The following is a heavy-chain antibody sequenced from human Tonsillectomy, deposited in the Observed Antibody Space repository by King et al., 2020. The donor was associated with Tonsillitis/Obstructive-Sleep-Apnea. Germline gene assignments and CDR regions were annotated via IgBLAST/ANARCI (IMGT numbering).Heavy chain of an antibody. D-gene: IGHD4-17*01. CDR1: GFTFNNFG. CDR2: INWIGDNT. J-gene: IGHJ4*02. Sequence: VQLVESGGGVVRPGGSLRLSCAASGFTFNNFGMSWVRQSPGKGLEWVSGINWIGDNTPYADSVKGRFTISRDNAKSSLYLQMSSLRAEDTAFYYCSRNFGDPDFWGQGTLVTVSS. CDR3: SRNFGDPDF. V-gene: IGHV3-20*04.